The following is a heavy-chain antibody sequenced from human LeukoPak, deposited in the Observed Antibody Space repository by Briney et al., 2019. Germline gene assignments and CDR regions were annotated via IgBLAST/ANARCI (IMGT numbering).Heavy chain of an antibody. CDR1: GGSISSGDYY. Sequence: PSETLSLTCTVSGGSISSGDYYWSWIRQPPGKGLEWIGYIYYSGSTYYNPSLKSRVTISVDTSKNQFSLKLSSVTAADTAVYYCARDESYCSSNRCYMGFDYWGQGTLVTVSS. CDR3: ARDESYCSSNRCYMGFDY. J-gene: IGHJ4*02. CDR2: IYYSGST. D-gene: IGHD2-2*02. V-gene: IGHV4-30-4*08.